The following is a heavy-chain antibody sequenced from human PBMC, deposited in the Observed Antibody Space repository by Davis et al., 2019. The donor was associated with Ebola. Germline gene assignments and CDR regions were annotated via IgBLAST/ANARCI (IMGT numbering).Heavy chain of an antibody. Sequence: SLKISCAASGFTFDDYAMHWVRQAPGKGLEWVSGISWNSGSIGYADSVKDRFTISRDNAKNSLYLQMNSLRAEDTALYYCAKDRRVYYDSSGYYAYFDYWGQGTLVTVSS. CDR3: AKDRRVYYDSSGYYAYFDY. D-gene: IGHD3-22*01. J-gene: IGHJ4*02. V-gene: IGHV3-9*01. CDR1: GFTFDDYA. CDR2: ISWNSGSI.